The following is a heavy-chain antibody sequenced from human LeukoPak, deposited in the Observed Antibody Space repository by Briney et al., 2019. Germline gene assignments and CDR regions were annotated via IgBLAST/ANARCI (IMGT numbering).Heavy chain of an antibody. V-gene: IGHV3-74*01. CDR1: GFTFSSYW. CDR2: INSDGSST. D-gene: IGHD3-22*01. Sequence: GGSLRLSCAASGFTFSSYWTHWVRQAPGKGLVWVSRINSDGSSTNYADSVKGRFTISRDNAKNTLYLQMNSLRAEDTAVYYCAKGGSAYSLTSPFDYWGQGTLVTVSS. CDR3: AKGGSAYSLTSPFDY. J-gene: IGHJ4*02.